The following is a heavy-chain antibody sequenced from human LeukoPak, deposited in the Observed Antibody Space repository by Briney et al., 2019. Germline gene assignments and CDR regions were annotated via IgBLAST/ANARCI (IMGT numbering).Heavy chain of an antibody. Sequence: GSLRLSCAASGFTFSSYAMSWVRQAPGKGLEWVSAISGSGGSTYYADSVKGRFTISRDNSKNTLYPQMNSLRAEDTAVYYCAKDWVASSWFNWFDPWGQGTLVTVSS. CDR2: ISGSGGST. V-gene: IGHV3-23*01. D-gene: IGHD6-13*01. CDR1: GFTFSSYA. CDR3: AKDWVASSWFNWFDP. J-gene: IGHJ5*02.